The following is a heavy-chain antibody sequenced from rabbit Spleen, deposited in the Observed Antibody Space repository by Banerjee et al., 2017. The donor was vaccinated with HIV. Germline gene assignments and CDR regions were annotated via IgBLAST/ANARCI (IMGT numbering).Heavy chain of an antibody. Sequence: QLKESGGGLVQPGGSLKLSCKASGFDFSSYYMSWVRQAPGKGLEWIGYIDPVFGSTYYASWVNGRFTISSHSAQNTLYLQLSSLTAADTATYFCAILVVAGPFNLWGPGTLVTVS. CDR3: AILVVAGPFNL. CDR1: GFDFSSYY. CDR2: IDPVFGST. D-gene: IGHD4-1*01. V-gene: IGHV1S7*01. J-gene: IGHJ4*01.